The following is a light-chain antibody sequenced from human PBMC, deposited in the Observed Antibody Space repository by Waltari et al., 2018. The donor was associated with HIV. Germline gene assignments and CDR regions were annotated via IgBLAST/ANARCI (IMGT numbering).Light chain of an antibody. V-gene: IGLV1-47*01. CDR3: AAWDDSLSGQGV. Sequence: QSVLSQPPSASGTPGQRVTISCSGSTPNIGSHYVYWFQQFPGTPPKLLIFNNNQRPSGVPERFSGSKSGTSASLAISGLRSEDEGDYYCAAWDDSLSGQGVFGTGTKVTVL. J-gene: IGLJ1*01. CDR2: NNN. CDR1: TPNIGSHY.